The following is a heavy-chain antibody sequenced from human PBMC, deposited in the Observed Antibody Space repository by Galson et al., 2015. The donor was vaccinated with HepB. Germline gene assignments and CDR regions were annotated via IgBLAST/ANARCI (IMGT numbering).Heavy chain of an antibody. Sequence: SVKVSCKASGYTFTSYDINWVRQATGQGLEWMGWMNPNSGNTGYAQKFQGRVTMTRNTTISPAYMELSSLRCEDTAVYYCGGGYYDFWSAYYIAWFDHWGQGTLVTVSS. CDR2: MNPNSGNT. D-gene: IGHD3-3*01. V-gene: IGHV1-8*01. J-gene: IGHJ5*02. CDR1: GYTFTSYD. CDR3: GGGYYDFWSAYYIAWFDH.